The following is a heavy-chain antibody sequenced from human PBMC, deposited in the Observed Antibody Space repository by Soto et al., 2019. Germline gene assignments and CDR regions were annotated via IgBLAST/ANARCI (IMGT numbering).Heavy chain of an antibody. Sequence: GGSLRLSCAASGFTFSIYAMSWVRQAPGKGLEWVSGISASGGYTNYADSVEGRFTISRDNSKNTLYLQMDSLRAEKTDKNYCVKDRVRSGCNGFDPGGQGTLVTVSS. CDR1: GFTFSIYA. J-gene: IGHJ5*02. CDR3: VKDRVRSGCNGFDP. D-gene: IGHD6-19*01. CDR2: ISASGGYT. V-gene: IGHV3-23*01.